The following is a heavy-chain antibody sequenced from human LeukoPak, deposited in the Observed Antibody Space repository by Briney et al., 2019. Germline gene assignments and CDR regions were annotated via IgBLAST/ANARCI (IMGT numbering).Heavy chain of an antibody. J-gene: IGHJ4*02. V-gene: IGHV3-23*01. CDR1: GFTFSSYA. CDR3: AKDQAWLRFDY. D-gene: IGHD5-12*01. Sequence: PGGSLRLSCAASGFTFSSYAMTWVRQAPGKGLEWVSVIIASGSSTYYADSVKGRFTISRDNSKNTLYLQMNSLRAEDTAVYYWAKDQAWLRFDYWGQGTLVTVSS. CDR2: IIASGSST.